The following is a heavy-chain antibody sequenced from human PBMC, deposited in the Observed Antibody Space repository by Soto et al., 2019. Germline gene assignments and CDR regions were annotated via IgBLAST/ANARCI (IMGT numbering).Heavy chain of an antibody. CDR2: INPSGGSA. Sequence: ASVKVSCKASGYTFTSYDMRWVRQAPGQGLEWMGIINPSGGSASYAQKFQGRVTMTRDTSTSTVYMELSRLRSEDTAVYYCARGVPPATDLDYWGQGTLVTVSS. V-gene: IGHV1-46*01. D-gene: IGHD6-25*01. J-gene: IGHJ4*02. CDR3: ARGVPPATDLDY. CDR1: GYTFTSYD.